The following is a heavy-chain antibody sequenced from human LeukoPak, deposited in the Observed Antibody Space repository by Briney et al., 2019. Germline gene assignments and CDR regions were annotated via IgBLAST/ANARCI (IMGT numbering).Heavy chain of an antibody. V-gene: IGHV4-59*01. CDR3: ARGLTYYYDSSGYSLGY. J-gene: IGHJ4*02. CDR1: GGSISSYY. CDR2: IYYSGST. Sequence: SETLSLTCTVSGGSISSYYWSWIRQPPGKGLEWIGYIYYSGSTNYNPSLKSRVTISVDTSKNQFSLKPSSVTAADTAVYYCARGLTYYYDSSGYSLGYWGQGTLVTVSS. D-gene: IGHD3-22*01.